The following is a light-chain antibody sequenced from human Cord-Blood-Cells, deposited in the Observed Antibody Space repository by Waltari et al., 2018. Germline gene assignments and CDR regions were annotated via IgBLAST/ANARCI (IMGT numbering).Light chain of an antibody. J-gene: IGLJ3*02. Sequence: PAPGSGFPGPSTPLLSPWTHHYGGGLDFFSWYQQPPGKAPKLMIYDGSNRPSGVSNRFSGSKSGNTASLTISGLQAEDEADYYCSSYTSSSTWVFGGGTKLTVL. CDR2: DGS. CDR1: HYGGGLDF. V-gene: IGLV2-14*01. CDR3: SSYTSSSTWV.